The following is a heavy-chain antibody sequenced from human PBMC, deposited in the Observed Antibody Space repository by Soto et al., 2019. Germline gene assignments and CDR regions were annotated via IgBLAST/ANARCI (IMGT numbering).Heavy chain of an antibody. CDR2: IYPGDSNT. CDR3: ARHAYDFWSGHPNPRYYYGMDV. J-gene: IGHJ6*02. CDR1: GYTFANYG. V-gene: IGHV5-51*01. D-gene: IGHD3-3*01. Sequence: KVSCKASGYTFANYGISWVRQMPGKGLEWMGIIYPGDSNTRYSPSLQGQVTISVDKSISTAYLQWSSLKATDTAMYYCARHAYDFWSGHPNPRYYYGMDVWGQGTTVTVSS.